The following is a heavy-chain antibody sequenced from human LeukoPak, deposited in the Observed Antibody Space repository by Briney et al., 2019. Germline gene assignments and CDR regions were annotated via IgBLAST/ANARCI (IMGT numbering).Heavy chain of an antibody. V-gene: IGHV3-53*01. Sequence: GGSLRLSCAASGFTVSSNYMSWVRQAPGKGLEWVSVIYSGGSTYYADSVKGRFTTSRDNSKNTLYLQMNSLRAEDTAVYYCARVRGYYDSDFDYWGQGTLVTVSS. CDR3: ARVRGYYDSDFDY. CDR2: IYSGGST. CDR1: GFTVSSNY. J-gene: IGHJ4*02. D-gene: IGHD3-22*01.